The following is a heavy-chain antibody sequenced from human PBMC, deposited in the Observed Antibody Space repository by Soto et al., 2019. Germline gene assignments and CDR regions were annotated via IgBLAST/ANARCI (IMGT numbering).Heavy chain of an antibody. CDR2: INRSGKT. D-gene: IGHD4-17*01. CDR3: GRSRDDCGSYIGH. Sequence: SETLSLTCGVSGYSISSGYYWAWIRQSPGKGLEWIGSINRSGKTFYNPSLRSRLTISVDTSKNQLSLKVNFVTAADTAMYYWGRSRDDCGSYIGHWGQGTLVTVSS. V-gene: IGHV4-38-2*01. J-gene: IGHJ5*02. CDR1: GYSISSGYY.